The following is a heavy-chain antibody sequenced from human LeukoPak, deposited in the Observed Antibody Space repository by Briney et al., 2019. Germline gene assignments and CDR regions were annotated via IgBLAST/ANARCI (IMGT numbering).Heavy chain of an antibody. Sequence: GGSPRLSCAASGFTFSAYGMHWVRQAPGKGLEWEAVIGYDGSIKYYADSVKGRFTISRDNSKNTLFLQLSSLRGEDTAVYYSVREDSGYDFEYWGQGTLVTVSS. J-gene: IGHJ4*02. CDR1: GFTFSAYG. V-gene: IGHV3-30*03. D-gene: IGHD5-12*01. CDR3: VREDSGYDFEY. CDR2: IGYDGSIK.